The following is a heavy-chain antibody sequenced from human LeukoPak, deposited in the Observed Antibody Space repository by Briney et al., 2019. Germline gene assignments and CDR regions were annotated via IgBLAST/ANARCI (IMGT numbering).Heavy chain of an antibody. V-gene: IGHV3-66*01. CDR1: GFTVSSNY. D-gene: IGHD3-22*01. Sequence: GGSLRLSCAASGFTVSSNYMSWVRQAPGKGLEWVSVIYSGGSTYYADSVKGRFTISRDNSKNTLYLQMNSLRAEDTAVYYCARVRRSGGYYAIDAFDIWGQGTVVTVSS. CDR3: ARVRRSGGYYAIDAFDI. CDR2: IYSGGST. J-gene: IGHJ3*02.